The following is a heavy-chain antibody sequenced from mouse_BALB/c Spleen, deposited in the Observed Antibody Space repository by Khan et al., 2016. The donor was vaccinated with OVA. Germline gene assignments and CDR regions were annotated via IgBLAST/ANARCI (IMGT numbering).Heavy chain of an antibody. Sequence: VQLQQSGAELVKPGASVKLSCTASGFNIKDTYIHWVKQRPEQGLEWIGRIDPADGKTEHDPKFQDQATIKADTSSNTAYLQLSSLTSEDTAVSCCGRFFSHVYGSGWCVYWGQGTRVTVSA. CDR1: GFNIKDTY. J-gene: IGHJ3*01. CDR3: GRFFSHVYGSGWCVY. D-gene: IGHD1-1*01. CDR2: IDPADGKT. V-gene: IGHV14-3*02.